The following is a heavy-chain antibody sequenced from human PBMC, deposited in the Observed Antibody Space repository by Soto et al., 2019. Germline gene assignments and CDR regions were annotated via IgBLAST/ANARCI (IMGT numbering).Heavy chain of an antibody. V-gene: IGHV1-2*02. D-gene: IGHD5-18*01. CDR2: INPNIGGT. J-gene: IGHJ5*02. CDR1: GYTFTGYF. Sequence: QVQLVQSGAEVRKPGASVKVSCKASGYTFTGYFIHWVRQAPGQGLEWIGWINPNIGGTNYAQKFQGRVTMTRDTSISTAYMDLSRLRSDDTAVYYCAVGWGFTYGSYNWFDPWGQGTMVTVSS. CDR3: AVGWGFTYGSYNWFDP.